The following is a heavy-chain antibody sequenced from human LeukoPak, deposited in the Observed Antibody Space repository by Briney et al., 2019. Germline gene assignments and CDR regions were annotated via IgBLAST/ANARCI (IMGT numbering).Heavy chain of an antibody. Sequence: GGSLRLSCAASGFTVSSNYMSWVRQAPGKGLEWVSVIYSGGSTYYADSVKGRFTISRDNSKNTLYLRMNSLRAEDTAVYYCARDKNRGRSYYGWFDPWGQGTLVTVSS. V-gene: IGHV3-53*01. CDR3: ARDKNRGRSYYGWFDP. J-gene: IGHJ5*02. CDR1: GFTVSSNY. D-gene: IGHD1-26*01. CDR2: IYSGGST.